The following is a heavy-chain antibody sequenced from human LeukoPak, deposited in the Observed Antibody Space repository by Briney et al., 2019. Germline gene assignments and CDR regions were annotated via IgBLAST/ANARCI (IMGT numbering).Heavy chain of an antibody. CDR2: INPNSGDT. V-gene: IGHV1-2*06. J-gene: IGHJ4*02. CDR3: ARDQEGFDY. CDR1: GYTLTVYY. Sequence: GASVKVSCKASGYTLTVYYIHWVRQAPGQGLEWMGRINPNSGDTNFAQKFQGRVTMTRDTSISTVHMELSGLRSEDTAVYYCARDQEGFDYWGQGTLVTVSS.